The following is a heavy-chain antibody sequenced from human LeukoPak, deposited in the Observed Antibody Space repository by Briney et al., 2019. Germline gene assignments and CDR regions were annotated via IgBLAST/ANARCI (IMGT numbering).Heavy chain of an antibody. Sequence: AASVKVSCKASGYTFTGYYMHWVRQAPGQGLEWMGWINPNSGGTNYAQKFQGRVTMTRDTSISTAYMELSRLRSDDTAVYYCARRASSSWCGAFDYWGQGTLVTVSS. J-gene: IGHJ4*02. V-gene: IGHV1-2*02. CDR3: ARRASSSWCGAFDY. CDR1: GYTFTGYY. CDR2: INPNSGGT. D-gene: IGHD6-13*01.